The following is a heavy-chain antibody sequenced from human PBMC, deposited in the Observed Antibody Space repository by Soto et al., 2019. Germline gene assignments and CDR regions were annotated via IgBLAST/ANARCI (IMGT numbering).Heavy chain of an antibody. Sequence: SETLSLTCTVSGGSISSHYWTWIRQPAGKGLEWIGRIYTSGTTNYNPSLTSRVTMSVDTSKNQFSLNLTSVTAADTAVYYCARDRGQLWPLDYWGQGTLVTVSS. D-gene: IGHD5-18*01. CDR2: IYTSGTT. CDR1: GGSISSHY. J-gene: IGHJ4*02. V-gene: IGHV4-4*07. CDR3: ARDRGQLWPLDY.